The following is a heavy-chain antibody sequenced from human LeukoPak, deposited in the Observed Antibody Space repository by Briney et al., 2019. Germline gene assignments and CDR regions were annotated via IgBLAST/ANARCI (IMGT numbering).Heavy chain of an antibody. CDR1: TFTFSSYS. Sequence: GGSLRLSCAASTFTFSSYSMNWVRQAPGKGLEWVSYISSNRNTIYYADSVKGRFTISRDNAKNSLSLQMNSLRAEDSAVYYCAKGTVAGRQRAPPKEWFDPWGQGTLVTVSS. V-gene: IGHV3-48*04. J-gene: IGHJ5*02. D-gene: IGHD6-6*01. CDR3: AKGTVAGRQRAPPKEWFDP. CDR2: ISSNRNTI.